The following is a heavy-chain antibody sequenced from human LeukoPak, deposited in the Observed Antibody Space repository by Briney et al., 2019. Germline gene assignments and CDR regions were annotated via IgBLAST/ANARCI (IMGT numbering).Heavy chain of an antibody. V-gene: IGHV4-34*01. J-gene: IGHJ4*02. D-gene: IGHD6-6*01. CDR2: INHSGST. Sequence: PSETLSLTCAVYGGSFSGYYWSWIRQPPGKGLEWIGEINHSGSTNYNPSLKSRVTISVDTSKNQFSLKLSSVTAADTAVYYCAGGYSSYGYFVYWGQGTLVTVSS. CDR1: GGSFSGYY. CDR3: AGGYSSYGYFVY.